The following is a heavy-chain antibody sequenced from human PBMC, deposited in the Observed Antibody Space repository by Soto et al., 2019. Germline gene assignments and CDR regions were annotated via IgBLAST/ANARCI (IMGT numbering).Heavy chain of an antibody. D-gene: IGHD6-13*01. Sequence: QVQLQESGPGLVKPSETLSLTCTVSGGSISSYYWSWIRQPPGKGLEWIGYIYYSGRTNYNPSLKSRVTISVDTSKNQFSLKLSSVTAADTAVYYCASASYGYSSSWYMLDWFDPWGQGTLVTVSS. J-gene: IGHJ5*02. CDR2: IYYSGRT. CDR3: ASASYGYSSSWYMLDWFDP. V-gene: IGHV4-59*08. CDR1: GGSISSYY.